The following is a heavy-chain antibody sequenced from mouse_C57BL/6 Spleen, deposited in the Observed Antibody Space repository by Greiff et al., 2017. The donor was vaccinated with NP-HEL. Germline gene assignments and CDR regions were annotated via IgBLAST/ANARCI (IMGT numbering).Heavy chain of an antibody. J-gene: IGHJ1*03. D-gene: IGHD1-1*01. CDR1: GFTFSSYA. Sequence: DVKLVESGEGLVKPGGSLKLSCAASGFTFSSYAMSWVRQTPEKRLEWVAYISSGGDYIYYADPVKGRFTISRDNARNTLYLQMSSLKSEDTAVYYCTRGGITTVVATNWYFDVWGTGTTVTVSS. CDR3: TRGGITTVVATNWYFDV. V-gene: IGHV5-9-1*02. CDR2: ISSGGDYI.